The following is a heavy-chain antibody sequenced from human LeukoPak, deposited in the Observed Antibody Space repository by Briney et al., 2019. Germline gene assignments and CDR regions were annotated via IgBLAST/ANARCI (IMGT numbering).Heavy chain of an antibody. CDR2: SYYSGST. J-gene: IGHJ3*02. CDR1: GGSITHYY. CDR3: ARDATVVGVDDAFDI. V-gene: IGHV4-59*01. D-gene: IGHD4-23*01. Sequence: SETLSLTCTVSGGSITHYYWTWIRQPPGKTLEWIGYSYYSGSTKYNPSLKSRVTISVDTSNNQFSLSLRSVTAADTAVYYCARDATVVGVDDAFDIWGQGTMVTVSS.